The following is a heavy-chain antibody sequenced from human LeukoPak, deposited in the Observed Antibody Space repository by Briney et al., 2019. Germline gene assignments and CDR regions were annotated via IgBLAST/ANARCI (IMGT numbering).Heavy chain of an antibody. D-gene: IGHD3-10*01. CDR3: ARAVGGDGSGSL. CDR2: IYYRVTS. Sequence: LETLSLTCTVSGDSINTYYWSWIRQPPGKGLEWIGYIYYRVTSDYNPSLKSRVTMSVDMSTSQISLKLSSVTAADTAVYYCARAVGGDGSGSLWGPGTLVTVSS. V-gene: IGHV4-59*01. CDR1: GDSINTYY. J-gene: IGHJ4*02.